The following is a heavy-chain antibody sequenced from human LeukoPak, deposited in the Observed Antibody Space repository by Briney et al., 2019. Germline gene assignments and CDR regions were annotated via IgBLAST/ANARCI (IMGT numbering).Heavy chain of an antibody. CDR2: ISSNGGST. D-gene: IGHD1/OR15-1a*01. Sequence: GGSLRLSCAASGFTFSSYAMHWVRQAPGKGLEYVSAISSNGGSTYYANSVKGRFTISRDNSKNTLYLQMGSLRAEDTAVYYCARANDRRIPLIDGNKGRYYFDYWGQGTLVTVSS. CDR3: ARANDRRIPLIDGNKGRYYFDY. V-gene: IGHV3-64*01. J-gene: IGHJ4*02. CDR1: GFTFSSYA.